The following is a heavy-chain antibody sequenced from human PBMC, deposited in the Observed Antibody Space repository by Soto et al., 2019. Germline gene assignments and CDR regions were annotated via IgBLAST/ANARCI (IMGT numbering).Heavy chain of an antibody. V-gene: IGHV1-18*01. J-gene: IGHJ4*02. D-gene: IGHD3-10*01. CDR2: ISPYNGNQ. CDR3: ARDLDGSGSYYTDY. CDR1: GYTFNIYG. Sequence: GASVKVSCKASGYTFNIYGINWVRQAPGQGLEWMGWISPYNGNQKYAQNLQGRVTMTTDTSTSTAYMELRSLRSDDTAMYYCARDLDGSGSYYTDYWGQGTLVTVS.